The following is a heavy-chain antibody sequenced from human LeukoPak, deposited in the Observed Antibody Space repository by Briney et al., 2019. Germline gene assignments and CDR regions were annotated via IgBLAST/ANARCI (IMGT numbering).Heavy chain of an antibody. D-gene: IGHD4-11*01. CDR2: IYYSGST. CDR3: ARDVPVQSSDAFDI. V-gene: IGHV4-39*07. Sequence: PSETLSLTCTVSGGSISSSSYYWGWIRQPPGKGLEWIGSIYYSGSTYYNPSLKSRVTISVDTSKNQFSLKLSSVTAADTAAYYCARDVPVQSSDAFDIWGQGTMVTVSS. J-gene: IGHJ3*02. CDR1: GGSISSSSYY.